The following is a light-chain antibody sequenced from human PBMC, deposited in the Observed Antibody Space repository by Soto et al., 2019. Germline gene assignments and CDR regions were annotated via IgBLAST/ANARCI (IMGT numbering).Light chain of an antibody. CDR3: QQRSNWPLT. Sequence: EIVLTQSPATLSLSPGERATLSCRASQNVSAYLAWYQQKPGQAPRLLIYDASSRATGIPARFSGSGSGTDFTLTISSLEPEDFAVYYCQQRSNWPLTFGGGNKVEIK. CDR2: DAS. CDR1: QNVSAY. J-gene: IGKJ4*01. V-gene: IGKV3-11*01.